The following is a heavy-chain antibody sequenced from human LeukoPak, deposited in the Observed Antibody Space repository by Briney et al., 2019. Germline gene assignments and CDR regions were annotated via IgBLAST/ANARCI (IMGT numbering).Heavy chain of an antibody. V-gene: IGHV4-59*01. CDR3: ARTGSWYYYFDY. Sequence: SETLSLTCTVSGGSISTYYCTWIRQPPGKGLEWIGYIYHSGNTNYNPSLKSRVTISVDTSKNQFSLKLNSVTAADTAVYYCARTGSWYYYFDYWGQGTLVTVSS. D-gene: IGHD6-13*01. CDR2: IYHSGNT. CDR1: GGSISTYY. J-gene: IGHJ4*02.